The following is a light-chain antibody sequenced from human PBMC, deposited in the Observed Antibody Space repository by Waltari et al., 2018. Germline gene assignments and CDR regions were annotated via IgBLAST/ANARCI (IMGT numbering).Light chain of an antibody. Sequence: QSALTQPASVSASPGQSITISCTGTSSDIGSYDYVSWYQQHPGKVPKVMLYGVNNRPSGFSYRFSGSKSGNTASLTISGIQAADESDYYCTSYTVISTCVFGGWTRLTVL. CDR3: TSYTVISTCV. CDR2: GVN. CDR1: SSDIGSYDY. J-gene: IGLJ3*02. V-gene: IGLV2-14*03.